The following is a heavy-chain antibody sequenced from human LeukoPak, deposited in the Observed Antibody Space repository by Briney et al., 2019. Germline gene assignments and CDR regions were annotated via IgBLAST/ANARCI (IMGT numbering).Heavy chain of an antibody. D-gene: IGHD6-19*01. J-gene: IGHJ6*02. CDR1: GFSLADCA. Sequence: GGSLRLSCAASGFSLADCAMHWVRQVPGKGLEWVSLISGDGYDTYYAASVKGRFTISTDNSKSSLYLQMNSMRIEDTAFYFCAKDRLPGGRAVAGTDDGMDVWGQGTTVTVSS. CDR3: AKDRLPGGRAVAGTDDGMDV. CDR2: ISGDGYDT. V-gene: IGHV3-43*02.